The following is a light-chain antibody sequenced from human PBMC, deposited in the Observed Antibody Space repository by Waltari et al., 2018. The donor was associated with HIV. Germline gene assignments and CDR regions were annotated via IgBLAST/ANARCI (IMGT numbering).Light chain of an antibody. Sequence: EVVMTQSPATLSVSPGESATLSCRASQTIYSNLAWYQQKPAQAPRLLIYGSSARATDISARFSGSGSGTEFTLTISSLQSEDFAVYYCQQYNSWPSTFGQGTKVEIK. J-gene: IGKJ1*01. CDR1: QTIYSN. V-gene: IGKV3-15*01. CDR2: GSS. CDR3: QQYNSWPST.